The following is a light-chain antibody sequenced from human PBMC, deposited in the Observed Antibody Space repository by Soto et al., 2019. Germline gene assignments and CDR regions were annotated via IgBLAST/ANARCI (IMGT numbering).Light chain of an antibody. CDR1: EFLRND. Sequence: AIPMTQSPSSLSASVGDRVTITCRAREFLRNDLGWYQQKPGKAPRLLIYAASSLQSGVPSRFSGSGYGTDFTLTISSLQPEDIATYFCLQDYIYPRAFGQGTKLEIK. CDR2: AAS. CDR3: LQDYIYPRA. V-gene: IGKV1-6*01. J-gene: IGKJ2*01.